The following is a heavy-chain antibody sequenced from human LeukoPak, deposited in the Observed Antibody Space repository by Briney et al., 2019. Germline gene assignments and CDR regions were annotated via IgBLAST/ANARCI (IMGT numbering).Heavy chain of an antibody. V-gene: IGHV3-23*01. D-gene: IGHD6-6*01. CDR1: GFTFRSYA. Sequence: GGSLRLSCAASGFTFRSYAMSWGRPAPGEGVEWVSAITRSGGSTYYADSVKGRFTISRDNSRNTLYLQMNSLRAEDTAVYYCAKDSGYSSSTPPDLWGQGTLVTVSS. CDR2: ITRSGGST. CDR3: AKDSGYSSSTPPDL. J-gene: IGHJ4*02.